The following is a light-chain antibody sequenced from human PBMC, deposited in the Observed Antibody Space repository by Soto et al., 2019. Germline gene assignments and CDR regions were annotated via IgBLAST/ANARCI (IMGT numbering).Light chain of an antibody. V-gene: IGKV3-15*01. J-gene: IGKJ4*01. CDR1: QSVSSN. CDR2: GAS. CDR3: QQCNNWPFT. Sequence: EIVMTQSPATLSVSPGERATLSCRASQSVSSNLAWYQQKPGQAPRLLMYGASTRATGIPARFSGSGSGTEFTLTISSLQSEDFAVYYCQQCNNWPFTFGRGTKVEVK.